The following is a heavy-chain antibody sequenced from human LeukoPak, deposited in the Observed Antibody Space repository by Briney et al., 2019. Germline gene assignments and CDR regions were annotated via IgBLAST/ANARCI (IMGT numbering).Heavy chain of an antibody. CDR3: ARLYFDSTHYFDY. Sequence: SQTLSLTCTVSGGSISSGGYYWSWIRQHPGKGLEWIVYIYYSGSTYYNPSLKSRVTISVDTSKNQFSLKLSSVTAADTAVYYCARLYFDSTHYFDYWGQGTLVTVSS. J-gene: IGHJ4*02. CDR2: IYYSGST. CDR1: GGSISSGGYY. V-gene: IGHV4-31*03. D-gene: IGHD3-9*01.